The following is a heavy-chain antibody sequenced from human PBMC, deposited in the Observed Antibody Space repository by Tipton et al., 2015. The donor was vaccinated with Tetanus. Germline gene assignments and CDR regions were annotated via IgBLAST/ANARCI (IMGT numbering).Heavy chain of an antibody. J-gene: IGHJ4*02. Sequence: TLSLTCAVYGGSFSGNYWSWIRQPPGKGLEWIGEINHRGSTMYNPSLKSRVTISVDTSKNQFSLKLSSVTAADTAVYYCARGTGDYWGQGTLVTVSS. V-gene: IGHV4-34*01. CDR3: ARGTGDY. CDR2: INHRGST. CDR1: GGSFSGNY. D-gene: IGHD1-14*01.